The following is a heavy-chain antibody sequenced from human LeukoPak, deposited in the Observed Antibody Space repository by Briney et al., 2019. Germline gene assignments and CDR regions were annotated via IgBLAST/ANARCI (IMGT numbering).Heavy chain of an antibody. J-gene: IGHJ4*02. V-gene: IGHV1-69*01. CDR1: GGTFSSYA. Sequence: GASVKVSCKASGGTFSSYAISWVRQAPRQGLEWMGGIIPIFGTANYAQKFQGRVTITADESTSTAYMELSSLRSEDTAVYYCARLEITTVTTSDYWGQGTLVTVSS. CDR2: IIPIFGTA. D-gene: IGHD4-17*01. CDR3: ARLEITTVTTSDY.